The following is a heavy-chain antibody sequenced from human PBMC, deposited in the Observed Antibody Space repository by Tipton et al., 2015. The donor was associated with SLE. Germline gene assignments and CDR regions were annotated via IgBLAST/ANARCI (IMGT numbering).Heavy chain of an antibody. CDR2: FYYSGST. J-gene: IGHJ6*02. CDR3: ARSQPFTAGYDYYGMDV. CDR1: GGSINSSSNY. V-gene: IGHV4-39*07. Sequence: TLSLTCTVSGGSINSSSNYWGWLRQPPGKGLEWIGTFYYSGSTHYNPSLKSRVAISVDTSKNQFSLKLSSVTAADTALYYCARSQPFTAGYDYYGMDVWGQGTTVTVSS.